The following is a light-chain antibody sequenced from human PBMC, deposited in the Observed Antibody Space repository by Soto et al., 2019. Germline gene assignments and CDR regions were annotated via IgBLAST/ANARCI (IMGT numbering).Light chain of an antibody. Sequence: EIVLTQSPGTLSLSPGERATLSCRASESVSDNYLAWYHQRSGQAPRLVIYGASSRASAVPDRFSGSGSGADFTLNISRLEPEDFAVYYCQQYGSSPLTFGGGTKVEIK. CDR1: ESVSDNY. V-gene: IGKV3-20*01. CDR3: QQYGSSPLT. CDR2: GAS. J-gene: IGKJ4*01.